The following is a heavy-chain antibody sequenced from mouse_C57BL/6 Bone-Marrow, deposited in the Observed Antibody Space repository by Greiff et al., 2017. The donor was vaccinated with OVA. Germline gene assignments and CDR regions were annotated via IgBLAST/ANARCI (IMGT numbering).Heavy chain of an antibody. CDR1: GYTFTDYE. CDR2: IDPETGGT. D-gene: IGHD2-5*01. V-gene: IGHV1-15*01. Sequence: QVQLQQSGAELVRPGASVTLSCKASGYTFTDYEMHWVKQTPVHGLEWIGAIDPETGGTAYNQKFKGKAILTADKSSSTAYMELRSLTSEDSAVYYCTRNSNYEFAYWGQVTLVTVSA. CDR3: TRNSNYEFAY. J-gene: IGHJ3*01.